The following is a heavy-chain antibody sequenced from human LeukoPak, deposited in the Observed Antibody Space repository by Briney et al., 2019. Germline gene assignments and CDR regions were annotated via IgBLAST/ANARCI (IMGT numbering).Heavy chain of an antibody. CDR2: FDPEDGET. J-gene: IGHJ3*02. CDR3: ATAFVGGYYYAGAFDI. D-gene: IGHD3-22*01. CDR1: GYTLTELS. Sequence: ASVKVSCKVSGYTLTELSMHWVRQAPGKGLEWMGGFDPEDGETIYAQKFQGRVTMTEDTSTDTAYMELSSLRSEDTAVYYCATAFVGGYYYAGAFDIWGQGTMVTVSS. V-gene: IGHV1-24*01.